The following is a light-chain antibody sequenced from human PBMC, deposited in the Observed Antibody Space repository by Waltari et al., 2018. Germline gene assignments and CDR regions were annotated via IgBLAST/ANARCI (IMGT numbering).Light chain of an antibody. V-gene: IGKV3-20*01. CDR2: GAS. CDR3: QQYGSSPNT. Sequence: EIVLTQSPGTLSLSPGERATLACRASQSVSSGYFAWYQQKPGQAPRLLIYGASSRATGIPDRFSGSGSGTDFTLTISRLEPEDFAVYYCQQYGSSPNTFGQGTKLEIK. J-gene: IGKJ2*01. CDR1: QSVSSGY.